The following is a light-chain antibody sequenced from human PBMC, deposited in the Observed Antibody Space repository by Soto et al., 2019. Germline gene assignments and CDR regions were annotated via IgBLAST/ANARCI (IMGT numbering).Light chain of an antibody. CDR1: QSVSSSY. Sequence: EIVLTQSPGTLSLSPGERATLSCRASQSVSSSYLAWYQQKPGQAPRLLIYGTSSRATGIPDRFSGSGSGTDFTLTISSLQSEDFAAYYCQQYNNWPLTFGGGTKVEIK. CDR3: QQYNNWPLT. J-gene: IGKJ4*01. CDR2: GTS. V-gene: IGKV3-20*01.